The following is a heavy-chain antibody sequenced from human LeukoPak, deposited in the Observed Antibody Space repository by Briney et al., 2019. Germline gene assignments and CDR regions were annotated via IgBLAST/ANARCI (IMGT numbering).Heavy chain of an antibody. J-gene: IGHJ4*02. CDR3: ARGTEKTRISGYYSFDH. Sequence: PSETLSLTCTVSGGSISGYFWTWIRQPAGKELEWIGRVYTSGTTYYNPSLESRVTISLDTFNNQFSLRVTSVTAADTAIYYCARGTEKTRISGYYSFDHWGRGLLVTVFS. CDR2: VYTSGTT. V-gene: IGHV4-4*07. D-gene: IGHD5-12*01. CDR1: GGSISGYF.